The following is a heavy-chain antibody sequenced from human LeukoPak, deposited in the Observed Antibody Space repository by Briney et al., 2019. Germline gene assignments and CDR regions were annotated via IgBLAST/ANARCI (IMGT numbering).Heavy chain of an antibody. J-gene: IGHJ4*02. Sequence: GGSLRLSCAASGFTVSSHYMTWVRQAPGRDLEWVSVIYRDGKTYYAVSVKGRFTISRDNSKNTLYLQMNSLKTEDTAVYYCAREDTGDLAFDYWGQGTLVTVSS. D-gene: IGHD1-1*01. CDR3: AREDTGDLAFDY. CDR2: IYRDGKT. CDR1: GFTVSSHY. V-gene: IGHV3-66*02.